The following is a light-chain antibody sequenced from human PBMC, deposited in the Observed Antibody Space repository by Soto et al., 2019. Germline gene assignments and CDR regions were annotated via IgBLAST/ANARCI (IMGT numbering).Light chain of an antibody. CDR3: QQYVSSPWA. CDR2: GAS. J-gene: IGKJ1*01. CDR1: QSVTNSF. Sequence: EIVLAQSPGTLSLSPGERATLSCRASQSVTNSFLAWYQQKPGQAPRLLIYGASRRATGIPDRFTGSGSGTDFPLTISRLEPEDVAVYYCQQYVSSPWAFGQGTKVEI. V-gene: IGKV3-20*01.